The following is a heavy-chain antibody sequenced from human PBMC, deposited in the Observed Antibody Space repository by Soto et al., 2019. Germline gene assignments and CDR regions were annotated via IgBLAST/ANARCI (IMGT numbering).Heavy chain of an antibody. CDR1: AFMFSNYA. CDR3: ARGQWLAFDY. D-gene: IGHD6-19*01. CDR2: ISGSGGST. Sequence: GGSLRLSCSASAFMFSNYAMSCVRQAPGKGLEWVSSISGSGGSTYYAASVKGRFTISRDNSKNTLYLQMNSLRAEDTAVYYCARGQWLAFDYWGQGTLVTVCS. V-gene: IGHV3-23*01. J-gene: IGHJ4*02.